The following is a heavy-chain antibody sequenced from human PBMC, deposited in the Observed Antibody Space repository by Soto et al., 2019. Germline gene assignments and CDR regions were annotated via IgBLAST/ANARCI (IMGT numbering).Heavy chain of an antibody. CDR3: TKNILWTSDGMDV. V-gene: IGHV3-23*01. Sequence: GGSLRLSCAASGFTFNTYAVTWVRQAPGKGLEWVSGISSSGGSTYYADSVKGRFIISRDNSKNTLYLQMNSLRAEDTAVYYCTKNILWTSDGMDVWGQGTTVTVSS. CDR1: GFTFNTYA. D-gene: IGHD3-10*01. J-gene: IGHJ6*02. CDR2: ISSSGGST.